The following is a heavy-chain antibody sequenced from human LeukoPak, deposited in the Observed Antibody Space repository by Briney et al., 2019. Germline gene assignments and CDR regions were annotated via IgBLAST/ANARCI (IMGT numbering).Heavy chain of an antibody. CDR2: IFHNGDI. V-gene: IGHV4-59*01. CDR1: GGSFTTFY. Sequence: SETLSLTCTVSGGSFTTFYWSWIRQSPGKGLECIGYIFHNGDINYNPSLKSRVTITMDTSKNQFSLKLSSVTAADTAVYYCARVRSWAYFDPWGQGTLVTVSS. D-gene: IGHD3-16*01. J-gene: IGHJ5*02. CDR3: ARVRSWAYFDP.